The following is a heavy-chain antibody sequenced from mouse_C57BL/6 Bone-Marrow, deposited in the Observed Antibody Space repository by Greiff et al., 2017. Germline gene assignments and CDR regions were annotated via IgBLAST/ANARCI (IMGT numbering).Heavy chain of an antibody. CDR3: AKDYGSSFDY. V-gene: IGHV5-17*01. J-gene: IGHJ2*01. CDR2: ISSGSSTI. D-gene: IGHD1-1*01. Sequence: EVHLVESGGGLVKPGGSLKLSCAASGFSFSDYGMHWVRQAPEKGLEWVAYISSGSSTIYYDDTVKGRFTISRDNAKNTLFLQMTSRRSEDTAMYYCAKDYGSSFDYWGQGTTLIVSS. CDR1: GFSFSDYG.